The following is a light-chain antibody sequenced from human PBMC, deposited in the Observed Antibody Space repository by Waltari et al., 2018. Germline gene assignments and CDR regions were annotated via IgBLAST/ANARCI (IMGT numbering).Light chain of an antibody. Sequence: DIQMTQSTSTLSASVGDRVPIPCRASHSISTWLAWYQQKPGKAPKLLDYEASSLANGVSSRFSGSGSETEFTLTISSLQPDDFATYGGQPFNTDPSPLGRGTKVAIK. V-gene: IGKV1-5*03. CDR1: HSISTW. J-gene: IGKJ3*01. CDR3: QPFNTDPSP. CDR2: EAS.